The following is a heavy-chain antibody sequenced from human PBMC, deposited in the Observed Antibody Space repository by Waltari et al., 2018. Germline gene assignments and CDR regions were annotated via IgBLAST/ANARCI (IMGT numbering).Heavy chain of an antibody. Sequence: RQAPGKGLEWVSSISSSSSYIYYADSVKGRFTISRDNAKNSLYLQMNSLRAEDTAVYYCARQRWLPLGYFDYWGQGTLVTVSS. J-gene: IGHJ4*02. CDR2: ISSSSSYI. V-gene: IGHV3-21*01. D-gene: IGHD5-12*01. CDR3: ARQRWLPLGYFDY.